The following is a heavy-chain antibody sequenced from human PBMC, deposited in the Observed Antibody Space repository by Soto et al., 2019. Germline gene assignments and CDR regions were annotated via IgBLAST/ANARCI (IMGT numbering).Heavy chain of an antibody. CDR1: GFTFSNAW. V-gene: IGHV3-15*01. Sequence: PGGSLRLSCAASGFTFSNAWMSWVRQAPGKGLEWVGRIKSKTDGGTTDYVAPVKGRFTISRDDSKNTLYLQMNSLKTEDTAVYYCTLAPYYYDSSGYQTYFDYWGQGTLVTVSS. D-gene: IGHD3-22*01. J-gene: IGHJ4*02. CDR3: TLAPYYYDSSGYQTYFDY. CDR2: IKSKTDGGTT.